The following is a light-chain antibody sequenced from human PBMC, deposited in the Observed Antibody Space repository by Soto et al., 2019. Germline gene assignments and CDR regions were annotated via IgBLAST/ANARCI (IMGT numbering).Light chain of an antibody. CDR3: QQYGSSPPIT. J-gene: IGKJ5*01. CDR1: QSVSSSY. V-gene: IGKV3D-20*01. CDR2: DAS. Sequence: EIVLTQSPATLSLSPGERATLSCGASQSVSSSYLAWYQQKPGLAPRLLIYDASSRATGIPDRFSGSGSGTDFTLTISRLEPEDFEVYYCQQYGSSPPITFGQGTRLEIK.